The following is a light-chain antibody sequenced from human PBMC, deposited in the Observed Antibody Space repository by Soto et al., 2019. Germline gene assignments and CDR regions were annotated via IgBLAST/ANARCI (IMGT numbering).Light chain of an antibody. Sequence: QSVLTQSPSASASLGDSVNLTCTLSRGHSSYAIAWHQQQPAKGPRYLMRLDSGGRHTRGAGIPDRFSGSSSGAERYLTISTLQSEDTADYYCQTWGAGIQLFGGGTQLTVL. CDR1: RGHSSYA. J-gene: IGLJ2*01. CDR3: QTWGAGIQL. V-gene: IGLV4-69*01. CDR2: LDSGGRH.